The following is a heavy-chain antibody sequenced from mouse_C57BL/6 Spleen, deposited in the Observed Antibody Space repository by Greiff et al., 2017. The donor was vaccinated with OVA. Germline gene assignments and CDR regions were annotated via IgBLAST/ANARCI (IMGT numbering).Heavy chain of an antibody. CDR3: ARPVCTYYFDY. Sequence: EVKLMESGGGLVKPGGSLKLSCAASGFTFSDYGMHWVRQAPEKGLEWVAYISSGSSTIYYAATVKGPFTISIYNAKNTLFLQLTRLRSEYTAMYYCARPVCTYYFDYWGQGTTLTVSS. CDR2: ISSGSSTI. CDR1: GFTFSDYG. V-gene: IGHV5-17*01. J-gene: IGHJ2*01.